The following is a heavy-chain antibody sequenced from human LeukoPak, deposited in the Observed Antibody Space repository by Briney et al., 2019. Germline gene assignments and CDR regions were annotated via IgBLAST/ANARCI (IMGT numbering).Heavy chain of an antibody. CDR1: GFTFSSYG. CDR3: AKATLRFLTRGMDV. J-gene: IGHJ6*02. D-gene: IGHD3-3*01. CDR2: ISYDGSNK. V-gene: IGHV3-30*18. Sequence: QPGGSLRLSCAASGFTFSSYGMHWVRQAPGKGLEWVAVISYDGSNKYYADSVKGRFTISRDNSKNTLYLQMNSLRAEDTAVYYCAKATLRFLTRGMDVWGQGTTVTVSS.